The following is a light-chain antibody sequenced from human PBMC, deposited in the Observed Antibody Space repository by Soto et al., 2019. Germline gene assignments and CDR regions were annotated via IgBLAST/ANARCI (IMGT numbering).Light chain of an antibody. J-gene: IGKJ4*01. CDR1: QSISSY. Sequence: MTKSASSLSASVGDRVTITCRASQSISSYLNWYQQKPGKAPSLLIYAASSLQSGVPSRFSGSGSGTDCTLTISSLQPEDVATYYCQQSYSTPLTFGGGTKVDIK. CDR3: QQSYSTPLT. V-gene: IGKV1-39*01. CDR2: AAS.